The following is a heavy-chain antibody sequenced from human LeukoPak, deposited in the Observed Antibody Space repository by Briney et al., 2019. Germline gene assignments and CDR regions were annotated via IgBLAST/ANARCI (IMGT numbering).Heavy chain of an antibody. V-gene: IGHV3-48*03. D-gene: IGHD3-22*01. Sequence: GGSLRLSCAGSGCTFSSYEMNWVRQAPGKGLEWVSYISSSGSTIYYADSVKGRFTMSRDNAKNSLYLQMNSLRAEDTAVYYCARVRSHNYYDTWLDPWGQGTLVTVSS. CDR3: ARVRSHNYYDTWLDP. J-gene: IGHJ5*02. CDR1: GCTFSSYE. CDR2: ISSSGSTI.